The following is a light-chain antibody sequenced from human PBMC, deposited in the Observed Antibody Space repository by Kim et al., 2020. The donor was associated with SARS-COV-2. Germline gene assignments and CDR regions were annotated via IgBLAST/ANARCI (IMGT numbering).Light chain of an antibody. Sequence: ASGEGRVTIPCGASRVSSKDLAWYQQKPGNAPKLLICAASALQAGVPTRFSGSGSSTDFTLTSSSLQPEDVATYYCQKYNGAPWTFGQGTKVDIK. J-gene: IGKJ1*01. V-gene: IGKV1-27*01. CDR1: RVSSKD. CDR3: QKYNGAPWT. CDR2: AAS.